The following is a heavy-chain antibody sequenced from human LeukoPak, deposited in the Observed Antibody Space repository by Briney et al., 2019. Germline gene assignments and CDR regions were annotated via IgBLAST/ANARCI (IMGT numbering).Heavy chain of an antibody. CDR2: IYYSGST. Sequence: KASETLSLTCTVSGGSISSYYWSWIRQPPGKGLEWIGYIYYSGSTNYNPSLKSRVTISVDTSKNQFSLKLSSVTAADTAVYYCARHRLGARDAFDIWGQGTMVTVSS. V-gene: IGHV4-59*08. CDR3: ARHRLGARDAFDI. D-gene: IGHD6-25*01. J-gene: IGHJ3*02. CDR1: GGSISSYY.